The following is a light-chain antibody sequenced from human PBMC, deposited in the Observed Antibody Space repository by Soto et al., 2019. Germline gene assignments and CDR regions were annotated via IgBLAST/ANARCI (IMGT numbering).Light chain of an antibody. CDR3: LQYANLPFT. Sequence: DIQMTQSPSTLSGSVGDRVTITCRASQTISSWLAWYQQKPGKAPKLLIYTASNLETGVPSRFSGGGSGTEFTFTIGSLQPEDFATYYCLQYANLPFTFGPGTEVDVK. J-gene: IGKJ3*01. CDR2: TAS. V-gene: IGKV1-5*01. CDR1: QTISSW.